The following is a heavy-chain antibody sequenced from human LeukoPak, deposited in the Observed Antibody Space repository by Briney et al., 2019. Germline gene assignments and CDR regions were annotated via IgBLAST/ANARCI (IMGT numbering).Heavy chain of an antibody. CDR2: IWYDGSNK. Sequence: PGGSLRLSCAASGFTFSSYGMRWVRQAPGKGLECVAVIWYDGSNKYYADSVKGRFTISRDNSKNTLYLQMNSLRAEDTAVYYCAKGGYYDSSGPRAFDIWGQGTMVTVSS. CDR1: GFTFSSYG. CDR3: AKGGYYDSSGPRAFDI. D-gene: IGHD3-22*01. V-gene: IGHV3-33*06. J-gene: IGHJ3*02.